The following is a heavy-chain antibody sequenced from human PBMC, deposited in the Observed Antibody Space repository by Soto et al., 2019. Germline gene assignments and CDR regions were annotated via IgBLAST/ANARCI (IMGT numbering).Heavy chain of an antibody. D-gene: IGHD6-13*01. CDR3: AKGKYSSS. CDR2: ISYDGSNK. Sequence: QVQLVESGGGVVQPGRSLRLSCAASGFTFSSYGMHWVRQAPGKGLEWVAVISYDGSNKYYADSVKGRFTISRDNSKNTLYLQRNSLRAEDTAVYYCAKGKYSSSGGQGTLVTVSS. J-gene: IGHJ4*02. CDR1: GFTFSSYG. V-gene: IGHV3-30*18.